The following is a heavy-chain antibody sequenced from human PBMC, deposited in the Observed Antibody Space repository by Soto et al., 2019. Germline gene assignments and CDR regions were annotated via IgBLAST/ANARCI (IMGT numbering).Heavy chain of an antibody. CDR3: AGDLGLAQRFMDV. D-gene: IGHD3-16*01. Sequence: QVQVVQSGAEVRRPGTSVKVSCKVSGGSFSGSAISWVRQAPGQGLEWMGGVVPLLGTPHYAEKYLGRVTMTAHESTSTGYRERTGLTSQDTAIYFWAGDLGLAQRFMDVWGQGTRVAVAS. CDR2: VVPLLGTP. CDR1: GGSFSGSA. J-gene: IGHJ6*02. V-gene: IGHV1-69*11.